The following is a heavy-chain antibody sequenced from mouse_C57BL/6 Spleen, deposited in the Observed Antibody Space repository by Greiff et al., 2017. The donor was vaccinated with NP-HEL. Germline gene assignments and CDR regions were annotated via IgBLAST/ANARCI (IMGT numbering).Heavy chain of an antibody. CDR1: GYTFTSYW. D-gene: IGHD2-2*01. Sequence: QVQLQQSGAELVKPGASVKLSCKASGYTFTSYWMHWVKQRPGQGLEWIGMIHTNSGSTYYNEKFKSKATLTVDKSSSTAYMQLSSLTSEDSAVYYCARGDGYDEDWYFDVWGTGTTVTVSS. J-gene: IGHJ1*03. V-gene: IGHV1-64*01. CDR2: IHTNSGST. CDR3: ARGDGYDEDWYFDV.